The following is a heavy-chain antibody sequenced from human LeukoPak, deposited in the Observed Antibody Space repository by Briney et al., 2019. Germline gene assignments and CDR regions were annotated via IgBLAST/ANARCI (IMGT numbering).Heavy chain of an antibody. CDR2: ISWNSGSI. CDR3: AKIREYYDSSGAFDY. D-gene: IGHD3-22*01. CDR1: GFTFDDYA. J-gene: IGHJ4*02. Sequence: GRSLRLSCAASGFTFDDYAMHWVRQAPGKGLEWVSGISWNSGSIGYADSVKGRFTISRDNAKNSLYLQMNSLRAEDTALYYCAKIREYYDSSGAFDYWGQGTLVTVSS. V-gene: IGHV3-9*01.